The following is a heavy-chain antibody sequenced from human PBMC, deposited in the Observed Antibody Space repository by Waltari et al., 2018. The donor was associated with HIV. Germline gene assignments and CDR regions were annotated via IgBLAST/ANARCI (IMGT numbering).Heavy chain of an antibody. Sequence: QVQLVQSGAEVKKPGASVKVSCKASGYTFTGYSMHWVRPAPGQGLEWMGWMNPKSGGTNYAQAFQGRVTRTRDTSISTAYMELSRLRSDDTAVYYCARDPYYYDSSGSSRWFVPWGQGTLVTVSS. V-gene: IGHV1-2*02. CDR2: MNPKSGGT. CDR3: ARDPYYYDSSGSSRWFVP. D-gene: IGHD3-22*01. J-gene: IGHJ5*02. CDR1: GYTFTGYS.